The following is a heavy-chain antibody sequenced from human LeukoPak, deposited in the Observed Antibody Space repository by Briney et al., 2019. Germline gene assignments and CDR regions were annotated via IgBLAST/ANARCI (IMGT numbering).Heavy chain of an antibody. Sequence: GGSLRLSCAASGFTFSNYAMTWVRQAPGKGLEWVSSIISGGSAIYYAESVRGRFIMSRDDSKNMVYLQVNSLRVEDTALYYCTKGVPASRSPYCMDVWGKGTTVTVSS. D-gene: IGHD2-2*01. CDR3: TKGVPASRSPYCMDV. J-gene: IGHJ6*03. V-gene: IGHV3-23*01. CDR1: GFTFSNYA. CDR2: IISGGSAI.